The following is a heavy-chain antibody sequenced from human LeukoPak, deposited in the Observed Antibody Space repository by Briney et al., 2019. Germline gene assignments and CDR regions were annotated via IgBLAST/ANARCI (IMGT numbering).Heavy chain of an antibody. D-gene: IGHD6-13*01. V-gene: IGHV1-24*01. CDR3: ATVGYSSSWHLFDY. Sequence: ASVKVSCTVSGYTLTELSMHWVRQAPGKGLEWMGDFDPEDGETIYAQKFQGRVTMTEDTSTDTAYMELSSLRSEDTAVYYCATVGYSSSWHLFDYWGQGTLVTVSS. CDR2: FDPEDGET. J-gene: IGHJ4*02. CDR1: GYTLTELS.